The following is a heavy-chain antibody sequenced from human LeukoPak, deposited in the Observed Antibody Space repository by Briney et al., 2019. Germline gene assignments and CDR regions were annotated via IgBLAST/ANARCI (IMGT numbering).Heavy chain of an antibody. D-gene: IGHD3-22*01. CDR3: ARGSRGDYYDSSGPDAFDI. CDR1: GGSFSGYY. CDR2: INHSGST. J-gene: IGHJ3*02. V-gene: IGHV4-34*01. Sequence: PSETLSLTCAVYGGSFSGYYWSWFRQPPGKGLEWIGEINHSGSTNYNPSLKSRVTISVDTSKNQFSLKLSSVTAADTAVYYCARGSRGDYYDSSGPDAFDIWGQGTMVTVSS.